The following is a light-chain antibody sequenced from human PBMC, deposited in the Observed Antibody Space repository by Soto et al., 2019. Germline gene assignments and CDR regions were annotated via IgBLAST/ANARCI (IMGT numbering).Light chain of an antibody. Sequence: QSVLTQPPSASGTPGQRVTISCSGSSSNIESNTVSWFQQLPGTAPKLLIYSNDQRPSGVPDRFSGSKSGTSASLAISGLQSGDEADYYCTSWDGSFNVPVLGGGTKLTVL. J-gene: IGLJ3*02. CDR1: SSNIESNT. CDR2: SND. CDR3: TSWDGSFNVPV. V-gene: IGLV1-44*01.